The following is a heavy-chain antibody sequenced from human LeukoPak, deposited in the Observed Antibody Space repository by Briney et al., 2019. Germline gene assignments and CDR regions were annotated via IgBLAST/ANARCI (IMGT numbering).Heavy chain of an antibody. D-gene: IGHD4-17*01. CDR2: IGYTGDT. Sequence: PSQTLSLTCTVSGGSISSGAYYWSWVRQLPEKGLDWIGYIGYTGDTYYNPSLRSRATISKDTSKTQFSLRLNSLTAADTAVYYCARTDYGDVAILRYYYYGMDVRGQGTTVTVSS. V-gene: IGHV4-31*03. CDR1: GGSISSGAYY. J-gene: IGHJ6*02. CDR3: ARTDYGDVAILRYYYYGMDV.